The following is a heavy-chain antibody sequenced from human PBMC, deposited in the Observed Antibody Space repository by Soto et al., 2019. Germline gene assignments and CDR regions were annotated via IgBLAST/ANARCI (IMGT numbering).Heavy chain of an antibody. CDR1: GIIFTNAW. D-gene: IGHD4-17*01. J-gene: IGHJ4*02. Sequence: EVQLVESGGDLVKPGGCLRLSCAASGIIFTNAWMSWVRQAPGKGLEWVGRIKNRADGGTTDYAAPVRGRFTISRDDSKNTLFLQMNSLEAEDTAVYYCTTDPGDYEDFWGQGTLVTVSS. CDR2: IKNRADGGTT. V-gene: IGHV3-15*01. CDR3: TTDPGDYEDF.